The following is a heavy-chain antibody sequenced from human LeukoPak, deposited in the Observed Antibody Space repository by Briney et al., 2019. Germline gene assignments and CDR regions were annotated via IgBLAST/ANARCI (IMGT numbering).Heavy chain of an antibody. CDR1: GGSFSGYY. Sequence: PSETLSLTCAVYGGSFSGYYWSWIRQPPGKGLEWIGEINHSGSTNYNPSLKSRVTISVDTSKNQFSLKLSSVTAADTAVYYCASLSADSSGYYKNNWFDPWGQGTLVTISS. CDR2: INHSGST. J-gene: IGHJ5*02. CDR3: ASLSADSSGYYKNNWFDP. V-gene: IGHV4-34*01. D-gene: IGHD3-22*01.